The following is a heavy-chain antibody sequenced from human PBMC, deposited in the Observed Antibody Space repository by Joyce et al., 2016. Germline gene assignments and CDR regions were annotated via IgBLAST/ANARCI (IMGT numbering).Heavy chain of an antibody. V-gene: IGHV3-21*02. CDR3: AREGDTTEFDR. CDR1: GFTFDTHS. J-gene: IGHJ5*02. Sequence: EVRLVESGGGLVKPGESLRLSCSVSGFTFDTHSMHWVRQAPGKGLEWVSSFSRGGAYIDYADSLKGRFTISRDNTKDSLYLQMDSLKVEDTAVYYCAREGDTTEFDRWGQGTLVTVSS. D-gene: IGHD1-1*01. CDR2: FSRGGAYI.